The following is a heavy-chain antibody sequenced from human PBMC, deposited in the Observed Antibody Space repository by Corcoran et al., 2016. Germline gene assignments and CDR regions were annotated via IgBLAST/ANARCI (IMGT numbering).Heavy chain of an antibody. D-gene: IGHD6-13*01. CDR2: IIPIFGTA. CDR3: ARVSSAGTDYYYYCGMDV. CDR1: GGTFSSYA. V-gene: IGHV1-69*06. Sequence: QVQLVQSGAEVKKPGASVKVSCKASGGTFSSYAISWVRQAPGQGLEWMGGIIPIFGTANYAQKFQGRVTITADKSTSTAYMELSSLRSEDTAVYYCARVSSAGTDYYYYCGMDVWGQGTTVTVSS. J-gene: IGHJ6*02.